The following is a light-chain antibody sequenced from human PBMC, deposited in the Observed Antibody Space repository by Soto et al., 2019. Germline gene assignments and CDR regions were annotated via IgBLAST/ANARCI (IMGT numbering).Light chain of an antibody. CDR3: CSYAGSYTLV. CDR2: DVS. J-gene: IGLJ3*02. V-gene: IGLV2-11*01. Sequence: QSALTQPRSVSGSPGQSVTISCTGTSSDVGACNFVSWYQQHPGRVPKLMIYDVSRRPSGVPDRFSGSKSGNTASLTISGLQADDEADYYCCSYAGSYTLVFGGGTKLTVL. CDR1: SSDVGACNF.